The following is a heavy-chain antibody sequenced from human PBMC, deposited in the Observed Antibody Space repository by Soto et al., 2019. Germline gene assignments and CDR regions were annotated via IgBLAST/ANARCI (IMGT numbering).Heavy chain of an antibody. J-gene: IGHJ4*02. CDR1: GGSVYDLH. Sequence: SETLSLTCSVSGGSVYDLHWNWLRQTPGKGLEWIGNIYNNGRTNYNPSLKNRVTISIDTSKNQFSLHLSSVTTADTAMYFCARGHGIYVRFDSWGQGTLVTVSS. CDR2: IYNNGRT. D-gene: IGHD3-10*02. V-gene: IGHV4-59*02. CDR3: ARGHGIYVRFDS.